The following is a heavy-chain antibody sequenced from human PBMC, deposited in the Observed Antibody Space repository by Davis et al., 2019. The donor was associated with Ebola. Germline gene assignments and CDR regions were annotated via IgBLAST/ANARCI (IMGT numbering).Heavy chain of an antibody. J-gene: IGHJ4*02. Sequence: GGSLRLSCVGSGFSVSSYAMSWVRQVPGKGLEWVSAISGNGGATLSADSVKGRFTISRDSSRSTLFLQINRVRAEDTAIYYCAKERDSGSYIGRGEFDYWGQGILVTVSS. CDR1: GFSVSSYA. CDR2: ISGNGGAT. V-gene: IGHV3-23*01. CDR3: AKERDSGSYIGRGEFDY. D-gene: IGHD1-26*01.